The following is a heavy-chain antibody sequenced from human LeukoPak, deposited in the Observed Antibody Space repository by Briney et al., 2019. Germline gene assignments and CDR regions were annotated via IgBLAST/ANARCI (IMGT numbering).Heavy chain of an antibody. J-gene: IGHJ4*02. CDR3: ARTRSGNLRCFDY. V-gene: IGHV4-34*01. Sequence: KPSETLSLPCAVYGGSFSSYYWSWIRQPPGKGLEWIGEINHSGSTNYNPSLKSRVTISVDTSKNQFSLKLSSVTAADTAVYYCARTRSGNLRCFDYWGQGTLVTVSS. CDR2: INHSGST. D-gene: IGHD1-14*01. CDR1: GGSFSSYY.